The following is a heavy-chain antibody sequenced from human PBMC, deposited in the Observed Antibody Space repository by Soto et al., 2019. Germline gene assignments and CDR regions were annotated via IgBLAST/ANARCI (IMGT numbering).Heavy chain of an antibody. Sequence: SETLSLTCTVSGGSISSYYWSWIRQPPGKGLEWIGYIYYSGSTNYNPSLKSRVTISVDTSKNQFSLKLSSVTAADTAVYYCARHAFNSGNDYWGQGTLVTVSS. V-gene: IGHV4-59*08. J-gene: IGHJ4*02. D-gene: IGHD5-12*01. CDR3: ARHAFNSGNDY. CDR2: IYYSGST. CDR1: GGSISSYY.